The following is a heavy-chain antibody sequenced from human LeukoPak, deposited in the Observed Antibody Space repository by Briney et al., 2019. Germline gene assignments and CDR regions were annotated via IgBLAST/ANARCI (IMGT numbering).Heavy chain of an antibody. Sequence: PGRSLRLSCAASGFTFSSYAMNWVRQAPGQGLEWVSYISGSSSTIKYADSVKGRFTVSRDNAKNSLYLQMNSLRAEDTAVFYCARVTLPIRGYFDYWGQGTLVTVSS. D-gene: IGHD3-16*01. CDR1: GFTFSSYA. J-gene: IGHJ4*02. CDR2: ISGSSSTI. CDR3: ARVTLPIRGYFDY. V-gene: IGHV3-48*04.